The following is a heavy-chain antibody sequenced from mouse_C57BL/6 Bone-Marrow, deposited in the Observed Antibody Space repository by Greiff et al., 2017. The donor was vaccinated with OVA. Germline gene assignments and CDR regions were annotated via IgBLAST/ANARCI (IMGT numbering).Heavy chain of an antibody. CDR2: IDPNSGGT. CDR3: ARSVCYYAMDD. CDR1: GYTFTSYW. Sequence: QVQLKQPGAELVKPGASVKLSCKASGYTFTSYWMHWVKQRPGRGLEWIGRIDPNSGGTKYNEKFKSKATLTVDKPSSTAYMQLSSLTSEDSAVYYCARSVCYYAMDDWGKGTAVTVSS. J-gene: IGHJ4*01. V-gene: IGHV1-72*01.